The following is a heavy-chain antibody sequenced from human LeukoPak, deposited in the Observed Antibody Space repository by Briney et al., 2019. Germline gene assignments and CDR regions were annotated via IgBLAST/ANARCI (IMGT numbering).Heavy chain of an antibody. V-gene: IGHV4-31*03. D-gene: IGHD2-2*01. CDR3: ARDRLIDCSSTSCYRRLDY. CDR2: IYYSGST. CDR1: GGSISSGGYY. J-gene: IGHJ4*02. Sequence: PSETLSLTCTVSGGSISSGGYYWSWIRQHPGKGLEWIGYIYYSGSTYYNPSLKSRVTISVDTSKNQFSLKLSSVTAADTAVYYCARDRLIDCSSTSCYRRLDYWGQGTLVTVSS.